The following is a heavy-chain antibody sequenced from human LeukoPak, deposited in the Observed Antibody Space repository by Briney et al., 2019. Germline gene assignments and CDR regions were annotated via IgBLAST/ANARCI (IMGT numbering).Heavy chain of an antibody. D-gene: IGHD6-19*01. CDR3: ARGEDRRGDYSSGWYDDY. CDR2: INPNSGGT. V-gene: IGHV1-2*02. CDR1: GYTFTGYY. Sequence: GASVKVSCKASGYTFTGYYMHWVRQAPGQGLEWMGWINPNSGGTNYAQKFQGRVTMTRDTSISTAYMELSRLRSDDTAVYYCARGEDRRGDYSSGWYDDYWGQGTLVTVSS. J-gene: IGHJ4*02.